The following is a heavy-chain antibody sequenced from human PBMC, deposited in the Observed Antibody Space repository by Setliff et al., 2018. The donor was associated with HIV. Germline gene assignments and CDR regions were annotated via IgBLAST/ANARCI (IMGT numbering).Heavy chain of an antibody. CDR1: GYSFTSSG. J-gene: IGHJ4*02. V-gene: IGHV1-18*01. CDR2: INTYNGNT. CDR3: ARVRQLWAIFDY. D-gene: IGHD5-18*01. Sequence: GASVKVSCKTSGYSFTSSGISWVRQAPGQGLEWMGWINTYNGNTNYAQKLQGRVTMTTDTSTSTAYMELRSLRSDDTAVYYCARVRQLWAIFDYWGQGTLVTVSS.